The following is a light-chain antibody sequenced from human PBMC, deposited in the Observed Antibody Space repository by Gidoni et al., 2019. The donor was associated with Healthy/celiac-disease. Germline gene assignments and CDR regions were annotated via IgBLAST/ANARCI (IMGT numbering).Light chain of an antibody. J-gene: IGKJ1*01. V-gene: IGKV1-39*01. Sequence: DIQRTQSPSSLSASVGDRVTITCRASQSISSYLNWYQQKPGKAPKLLIYAASSLQSGVPSRFSGSGSGTDFTLTISSLQPEDIATYYCQQCYSTSWTFGQGTKVEIK. CDR3: QQCYSTSWT. CDR1: QSISSY. CDR2: AAS.